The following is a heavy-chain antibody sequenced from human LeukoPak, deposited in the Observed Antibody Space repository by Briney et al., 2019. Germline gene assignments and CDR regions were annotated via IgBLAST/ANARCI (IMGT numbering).Heavy chain of an antibody. J-gene: IGHJ3*02. CDR1: GFTSGSYW. Sequence: HPGGSLRLSWSASGFTSGSYWMSWVRQAPGKGLGRMATIKQYGRQQNYMDSVKGRFTLSRDNTKNSLFWQMNSLRAEDTAVYYCARDGILTYAFDIWGQGTMVTVSP. CDR3: ARDGILTYAFDI. D-gene: IGHD1-1*01. V-gene: IGHV3-7*01. CDR2: IKQYGRQQ.